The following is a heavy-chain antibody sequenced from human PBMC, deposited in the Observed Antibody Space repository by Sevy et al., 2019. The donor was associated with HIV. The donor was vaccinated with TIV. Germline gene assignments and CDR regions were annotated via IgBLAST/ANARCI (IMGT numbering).Heavy chain of an antibody. V-gene: IGHV4-39*01. Sequence: SETLSLTCTVSGGSISSSSYYWGWIRQPPGKGLEWIGSIYYSGSTYYDPSLKSRVTISVDTSKNQFSLKLSSVTDADAAVYYCVRRGRGAFDIWGQGTMVTVSS. CDR1: GGSISSSSYY. CDR3: VRRGRGAFDI. CDR2: IYYSGST. J-gene: IGHJ3*02.